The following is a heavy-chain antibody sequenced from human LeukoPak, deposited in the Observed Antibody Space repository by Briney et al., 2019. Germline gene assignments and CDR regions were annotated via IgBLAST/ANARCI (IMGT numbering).Heavy chain of an antibody. V-gene: IGHV3-7*01. Sequence: GGSLRLSRAASGFTFSSYWMSWVRQAPGKGLEWVANIKKDGIEKYYVDSVKGRFTISRDNAKTSLYLQMNSLRAEDTAVYYCARHLSGVTGYIYGRGIDYWGQGTLVTVSS. CDR1: GFTFSSYW. CDR2: IKKDGIEK. CDR3: ARHLSGVTGYIYGRGIDY. J-gene: IGHJ4*02. D-gene: IGHD5-18*01.